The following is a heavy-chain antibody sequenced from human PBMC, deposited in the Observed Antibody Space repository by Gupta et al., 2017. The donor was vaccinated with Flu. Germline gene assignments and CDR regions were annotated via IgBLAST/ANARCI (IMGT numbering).Heavy chain of an antibody. CDR3: VRGLGAYYTAWGYFDS. Sequence: EVQLVESGGGSVQPGGSLRLSCAVSGFTFDDYDMHWVRKVTGKGLEWVSAIGTAGDTFYPDSVKGRFIISRENAKKSLFLQMNSLRAGDTAVYYCVRGLGAYYTAWGYFDSWGPGTLVTVSS. D-gene: IGHD4-17*01. J-gene: IGHJ4*02. CDR1: GFTFDDYD. CDR2: IGTAGDT. V-gene: IGHV3-13*01.